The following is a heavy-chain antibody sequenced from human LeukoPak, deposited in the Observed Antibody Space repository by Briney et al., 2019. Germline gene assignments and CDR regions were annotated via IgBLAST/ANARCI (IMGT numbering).Heavy chain of an antibody. CDR1: GYTFTGYY. V-gene: IGHV1-69*04. CDR2: IIPILGIA. J-gene: IGHJ4*02. D-gene: IGHD3-22*01. CDR3: ARATRPWIVVLPDY. Sequence: SVKVSCKASGYTFTGYYMHWVRQAPGQGLEWMGRIIPILGIANYAQKFQGRVTITADKSTSTAYMELSSLRSDDTAVCYCARATRPWIVVLPDYWGQGTLVTVSS.